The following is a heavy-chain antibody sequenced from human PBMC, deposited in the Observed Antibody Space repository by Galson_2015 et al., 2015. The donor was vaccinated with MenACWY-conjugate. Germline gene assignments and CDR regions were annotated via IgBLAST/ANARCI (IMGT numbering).Heavy chain of an antibody. V-gene: IGHV3-23*01. CDR3: AKDIPRKITVAAPIDY. D-gene: IGHD6-19*01. CDR1: GFTFSSCA. J-gene: IGHJ4*02. CDR2: ISGSGGGT. Sequence: LRLSCAASGFTFSSCAMSWVRQAPGKGLEWVSAISGSGGGTYYADSVKGRFTISRDNYKNALYLQMNSLRAEDTAVYYCAKDIPRKITVAAPIDYWGQGTLVTVSS.